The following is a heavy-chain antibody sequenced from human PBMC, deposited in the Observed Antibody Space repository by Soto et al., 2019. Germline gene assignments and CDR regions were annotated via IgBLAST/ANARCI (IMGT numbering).Heavy chain of an antibody. V-gene: IGHV1-69*13. Sequence: SVKVSCKASGGTFSSYAISWVRQAPGQGLEWMGGIIPIFGTANYAQKFQGRVTITADESTSTAYMELSSLRSEDTAVYYCAREYCGGDCLDYYYYGMDVWGQGTTVTVSS. J-gene: IGHJ6*02. CDR2: IIPIFGTA. D-gene: IGHD2-21*02. CDR3: AREYCGGDCLDYYYYGMDV. CDR1: GGTFSSYA.